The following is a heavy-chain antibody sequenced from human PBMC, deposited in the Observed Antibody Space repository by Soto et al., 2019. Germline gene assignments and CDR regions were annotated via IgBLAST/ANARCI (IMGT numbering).Heavy chain of an antibody. CDR3: ARVSRSFSLRFGYSSGYSDY. CDR2: IYHSGST. Sequence: PSETLSLTCAVSGGSISSSNWWSWVRQPPGKGLEWIGEIYHSGSTNYNPSLKSRVTISVDKSKNQFSLKLSSVTAADTAVYYFARVSRSFSLRFGYSSGYSDYWGQGTLVTVSS. D-gene: IGHD3-22*01. J-gene: IGHJ4*02. CDR1: GGSISSSNW. V-gene: IGHV4-4*02.